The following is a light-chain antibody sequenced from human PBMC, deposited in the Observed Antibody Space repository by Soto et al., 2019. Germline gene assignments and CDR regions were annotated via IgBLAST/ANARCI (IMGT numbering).Light chain of an antibody. Sequence: EIVMTQSPATLSVSPGERATLSCRTSQSVSSSLAWYQQKPGQAPSLLIYGASTRATGIPARFSGSGSGTEFTLTISSLQSEDCAVYYCQQYKNWPCTFGQGTKVDIK. CDR2: GAS. J-gene: IGKJ1*01. CDR1: QSVSSS. V-gene: IGKV3-15*01. CDR3: QQYKNWPCT.